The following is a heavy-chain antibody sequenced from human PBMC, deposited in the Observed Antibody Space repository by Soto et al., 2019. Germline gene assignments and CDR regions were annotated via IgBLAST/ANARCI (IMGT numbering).Heavy chain of an antibody. V-gene: IGHV3-11*01. CDR1: GFTFSDYY. D-gene: IGHD3-9*01. CDR3: ARAGYYDILTGNFDP. J-gene: IGHJ5*02. Sequence: VGSLRLSCAASGFTFSDYYMSWIRQAPGKGLEWVSYISSSGSTIYYADSVKGRFTISRDNAKNSLYLQMNSLRAEDTAVYYCARAGYYDILTGNFDPWGQGTLVTVSS. CDR2: ISSSGSTI.